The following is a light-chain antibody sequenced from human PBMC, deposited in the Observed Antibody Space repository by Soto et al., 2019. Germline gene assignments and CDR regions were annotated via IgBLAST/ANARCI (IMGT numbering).Light chain of an antibody. CDR3: QQRSNWPIT. V-gene: IGKV3-11*01. CDR2: DAS. Sequence: EIVLTQSPCTLSLSPGERATLSCGASQSVSNNYLAWYQQKPGQAPRLLIYDASNRATGIPARFSGSGYGTDFNLTISSLETEDFAVYYCQQRSNWPITFGQGTRLEIK. J-gene: IGKJ5*01. CDR1: QSVSNNY.